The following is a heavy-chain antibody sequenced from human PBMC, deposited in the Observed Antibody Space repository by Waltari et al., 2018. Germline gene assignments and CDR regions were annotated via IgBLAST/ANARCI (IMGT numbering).Heavy chain of an antibody. CDR2: IYSGGST. Sequence: EVQLVESGGGLVQPGGSLRLSCAASGFTVSSNYMSWVRQAPGKGLEWVSVIYSGGSTYYADSVKGRFTISRDNSKNTLYLQMNSLRAEDTAVYYCARFVVLTAKTYYYYYGMDVWGQGTTVTVSS. CDR1: GFTVSSNY. J-gene: IGHJ6*02. V-gene: IGHV3-66*02. CDR3: ARFVVLTAKTYYYYYGMDV. D-gene: IGHD2-21*02.